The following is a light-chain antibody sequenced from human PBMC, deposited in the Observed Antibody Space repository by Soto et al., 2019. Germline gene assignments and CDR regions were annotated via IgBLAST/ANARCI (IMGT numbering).Light chain of an antibody. J-gene: IGKJ3*01. Sequence: DIQMTQSPSSLSASVGDRVTITCRASEYISTYLNWYQWKPGKAPKLLVYTTSNLQDGVPSRFSGSGSGTDFTLTISSLQPDDFATYYCQQSYSTPPIFTFGSGTKVDIK. CDR3: QQSYSTPPIFT. CDR1: EYISTY. CDR2: TTS. V-gene: IGKV1-39*01.